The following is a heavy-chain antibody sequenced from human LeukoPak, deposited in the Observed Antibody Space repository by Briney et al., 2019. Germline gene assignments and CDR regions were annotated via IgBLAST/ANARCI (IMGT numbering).Heavy chain of an antibody. J-gene: IGHJ6*03. V-gene: IGHV1-8*01. CDR2: MNPNSGNT. Sequence: ASVKVSCKASGYTFTSYDINWVRQATGQGLEWMGWMNPNSGNTGYAQKFQGRVTMTRNTSISTAYMELSSLRSEDTAVYYCARVGSGWTYYYYYYMDVWRKGTTVTVSS. D-gene: IGHD6-19*01. CDR3: ARVGSGWTYYYYYYMDV. CDR1: GYTFTSYD.